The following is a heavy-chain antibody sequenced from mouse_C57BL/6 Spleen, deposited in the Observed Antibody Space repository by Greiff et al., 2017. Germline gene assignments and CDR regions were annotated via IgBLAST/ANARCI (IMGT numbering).Heavy chain of an antibody. V-gene: IGHV1-82*01. CDR3: FCGNYAFDY. CDR2: IYPGDGDT. J-gene: IGHJ2*01. CDR1: GYAFSSSW. D-gene: IGHD2-1*01. Sequence: QVQLQQSGPELVKPGASVKISCKASGYAFSSSWMNWVKQRPGKGLEWIGRIYPGDGDTNYNGKFKGKATLTADKSSSTAYLQLSSLTSDDSAVDFCFCGNYAFDYWGQGTTLTVSS.